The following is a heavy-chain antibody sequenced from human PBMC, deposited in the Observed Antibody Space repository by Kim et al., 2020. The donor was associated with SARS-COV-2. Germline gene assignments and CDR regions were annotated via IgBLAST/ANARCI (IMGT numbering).Heavy chain of an antibody. CDR3: ARDSGSNLSFWYFDL. J-gene: IGHJ2*01. Sequence: SETLSLTCDVSGGSISSINWWSWVRQPPGKGLEWIGEIYHSGNTNYNPSLKSRVTMSLDKSKNQFSLNLSSVTAADTAVYYCARDSGSNLSFWYFDLWGRGTLVTVSS. CDR1: GGSISSINW. V-gene: IGHV4-4*02. CDR2: IYHSGNT. D-gene: IGHD2-2*01.